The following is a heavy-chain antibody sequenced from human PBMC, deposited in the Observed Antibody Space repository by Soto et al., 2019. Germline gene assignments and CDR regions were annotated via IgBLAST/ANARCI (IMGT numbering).Heavy chain of an antibody. V-gene: IGHV4-31*03. CDR2: IYYSGST. CDR3: ARDYNHFWSGYPAY. J-gene: IGHJ4*02. D-gene: IGHD3-3*01. Sequence: SEPISVTCTVAYGSLRSRGYCWSFIRNHPGKGLECIGYIYYSGSTYYNPSLKSRVTISVDTSKNQFSLKLSSVTAADTAFYYCARDYNHFWSGYPAYLVKRTLVPVSS. CDR1: YGSLRSRGYC.